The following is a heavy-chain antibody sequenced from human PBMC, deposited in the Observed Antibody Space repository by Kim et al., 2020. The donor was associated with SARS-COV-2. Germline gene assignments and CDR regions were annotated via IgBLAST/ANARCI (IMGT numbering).Heavy chain of an antibody. D-gene: IGHD6-13*01. J-gene: IGHJ6*02. Sequence: GGSLRLSCAASGFTFSSYDMHWVRQATGKGLEWVSAIGTAGDTYYPGSVKGRFTISRENAKNSLYLQMNSLRAGDTAVYYCARAGLWSSSWYPSYGMDVWGQGTTVTVSS. CDR3: ARAGLWSSSWYPSYGMDV. V-gene: IGHV3-13*04. CDR2: IGTAGDT. CDR1: GFTFSSYD.